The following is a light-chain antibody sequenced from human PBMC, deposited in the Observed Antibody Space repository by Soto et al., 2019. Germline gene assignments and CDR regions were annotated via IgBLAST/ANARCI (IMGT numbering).Light chain of an antibody. V-gene: IGKV1-5*03. J-gene: IGKJ4*01. CDR1: QSISNY. CDR3: QKYNTH. CDR2: KAS. Sequence: DSQMTQSPSTLSASVGDRVTITCRASQSISNYLAWYQQKPGKAPKLLIYKASTLESGVPSRFSGSGSGTEFTLTISSLQPGDFATYYCQKYNTHFGGGTKVEMK.